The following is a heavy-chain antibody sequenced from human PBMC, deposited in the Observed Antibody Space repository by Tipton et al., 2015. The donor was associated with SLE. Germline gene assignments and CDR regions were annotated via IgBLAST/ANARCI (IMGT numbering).Heavy chain of an antibody. J-gene: IGHJ4*02. Sequence: SLRLSCAASGFALTNHWMDWVRQAPGKGLEWVASINPDASEKNYVDSVKGRFTISRDNARNSLYLQMSSLRGDDTAVYFCARGKTGFDYWGQGTPVTVSS. V-gene: IGHV3-7*03. CDR1: GFALTNHW. CDR3: ARGKTGFDY. CDR2: INPDASEK. D-gene: IGHD3-10*01.